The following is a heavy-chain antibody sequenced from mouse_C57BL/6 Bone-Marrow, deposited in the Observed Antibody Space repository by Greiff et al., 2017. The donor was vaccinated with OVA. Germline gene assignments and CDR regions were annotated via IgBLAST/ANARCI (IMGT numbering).Heavy chain of an antibody. CDR3: AREESYDGYYLAWFAY. CDR1: GYAFTTSL. CDR2: INPGSGGP. Sequence: QVQLKESGAGLVRPGTSVKVSCKASGYAFTTSLIEWVKQRPGQGLEWIGVINPGSGGPNYNEKFKGKATLTADKSSSTAYMQLSSLTSEDSAVYVCAREESYDGYYLAWFAYWGQGTLVTVSA. V-gene: IGHV1-54*01. J-gene: IGHJ3*01. D-gene: IGHD2-3*01.